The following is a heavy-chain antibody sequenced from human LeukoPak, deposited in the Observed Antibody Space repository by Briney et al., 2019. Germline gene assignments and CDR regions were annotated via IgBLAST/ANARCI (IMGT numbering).Heavy chain of an antibody. J-gene: IGHJ4*02. V-gene: IGHV4-4*02. CDR3: AREGGFYRPLYY. CDR2: DHLDGMT. Sequence: SDTLSLTCGVSGGPVSSTNWWTWIRPPPGKGLEWIGEDHLDGMTNFNPSLKSRLTLSVDLSENHVSLKLTSVTAADTAVYYCAREGGFYRPLYYSGEGT. D-gene: IGHD6-25*01. CDR1: GGPVSSTNW.